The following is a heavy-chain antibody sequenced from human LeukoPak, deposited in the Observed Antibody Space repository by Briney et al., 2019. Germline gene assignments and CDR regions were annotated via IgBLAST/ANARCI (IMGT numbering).Heavy chain of an antibody. Sequence: GGSLRLSCAASGFTSSSYAMSWVRQAPGKGLEWFSGISGSGGSTYYADSVKGRFTISRDNSKNTLYLQMNSLRAEDTAVYYCAKGVVPAAPYYFDYWGQGTLVTVSS. CDR2: ISGSGGST. CDR1: GFTSSSYA. D-gene: IGHD2-2*01. CDR3: AKGVVPAAPYYFDY. J-gene: IGHJ4*02. V-gene: IGHV3-23*01.